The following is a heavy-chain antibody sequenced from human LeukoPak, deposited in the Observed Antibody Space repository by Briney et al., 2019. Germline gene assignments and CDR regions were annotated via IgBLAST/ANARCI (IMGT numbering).Heavy chain of an antibody. CDR3: ARVFGQNTAMVKGNWFDP. J-gene: IGHJ5*02. Sequence: GASVKVSCKASGYTFTSYDINWVRQATGQGLEWMGWINPNSGGTNYAQKFQGRVTMTRDTSISTAYMELSRLRSDDTAVYYCARVFGQNTAMVKGNWFDPWGQGTLVTVSS. CDR2: INPNSGGT. CDR1: GYTFTSYD. D-gene: IGHD5-18*01. V-gene: IGHV1-2*02.